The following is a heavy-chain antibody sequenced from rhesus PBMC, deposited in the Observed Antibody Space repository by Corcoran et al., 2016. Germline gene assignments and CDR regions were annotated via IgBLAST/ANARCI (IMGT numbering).Heavy chain of an antibody. CDR3: ASQKWVQSIYFDY. J-gene: IGHJ4*01. Sequence: QVQLQESGPGLVRPSETLSLTCTVSGGSVSDSYYWSWIRQPPGKGREWRGLSWLGLVYGGGGIITYHPSPKSRVTISGDTSKNQFSLKLGSVTAADTGVYYCASQKWVQSIYFDYWGQGVLVTVSS. V-gene: IGHV4-106*01. CDR2: GLSWLGLVYGGGGII. D-gene: IGHD5-24*01. CDR1: GGSVSDSYY.